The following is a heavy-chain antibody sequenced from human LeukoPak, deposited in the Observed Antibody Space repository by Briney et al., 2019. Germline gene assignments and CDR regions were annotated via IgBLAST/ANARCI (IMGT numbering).Heavy chain of an antibody. CDR2: ISGSAGST. CDR1: GFTFTSFV. J-gene: IGHJ4*02. Sequence: QPGGSLRLSCEVSGFTFTSFVISWVRQAPGKGLEWVSGISGSAGSTHYADSVQGRFTISRDTSKNTIYLQMNSLRVDDTALYYCTDHVWFGEFDLWGQGTLVSVPS. CDR3: TDHVWFGEFDL. V-gene: IGHV3-23*01. D-gene: IGHD3-10*01.